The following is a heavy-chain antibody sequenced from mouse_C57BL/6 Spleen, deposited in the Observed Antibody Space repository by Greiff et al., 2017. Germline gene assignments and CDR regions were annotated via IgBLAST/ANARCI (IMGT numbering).Heavy chain of an antibody. J-gene: IGHJ2*01. CDR1: GYTFTDYN. CDR3: GRAPYGSSPFDY. Sequence: VQLQQSGPELVKPGASVKMSCKASGYTFTDYNMHWVKQSHGKSLEWIGYINPNNGGTSYNQKFKGKATLTVNKSSSTAYMELRSLTSEDSAVYYCGRAPYGSSPFDYWGQGTTLTVSS. D-gene: IGHD1-1*01. CDR2: INPNNGGT. V-gene: IGHV1-22*01.